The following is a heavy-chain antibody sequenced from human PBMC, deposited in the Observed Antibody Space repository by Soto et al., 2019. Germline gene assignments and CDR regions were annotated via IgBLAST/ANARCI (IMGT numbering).Heavy chain of an antibody. D-gene: IGHD6-13*01. CDR2: INPSGGST. Sequence: GASVKVSCKASGYTFTSYYMHWVRQAPGQGLEWMGIINPSGGSTSYAQKFQGRVTMTRDTSTSTVYMELSSLRSEDTAVYYCARVSGIAAAGSQDFQHWGQGTLVTVSS. CDR1: GYTFTSYY. CDR3: ARVSGIAAAGSQDFQH. J-gene: IGHJ1*01. V-gene: IGHV1-46*01.